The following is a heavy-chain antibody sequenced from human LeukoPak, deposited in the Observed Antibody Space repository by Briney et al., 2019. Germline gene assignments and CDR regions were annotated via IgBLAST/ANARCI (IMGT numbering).Heavy chain of an antibody. CDR2: ISSSSSYI. CDR1: GFTFSSYS. CDR3: AREHYYGSGRRYYFDY. Sequence: GGSLRLSCAASGFTFSSYSMNWVRQAPGKGLEWVSSISSSSSYIYYADSVKGRFTISRDNAKNSLYLQMNSLRAEDTAVYYCAREHYYGSGRRYYFDYWGQGTLVTVSS. D-gene: IGHD3-10*01. V-gene: IGHV3-21*01. J-gene: IGHJ4*02.